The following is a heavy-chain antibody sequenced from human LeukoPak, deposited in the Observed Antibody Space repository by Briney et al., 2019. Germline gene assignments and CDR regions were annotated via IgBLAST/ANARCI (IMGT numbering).Heavy chain of an antibody. V-gene: IGHV4-59*08. D-gene: IGHD6-19*01. CDR2: ISYSGST. Sequence: PSETLSLTCTVSGGSISNYYWSWIRQPPGKGLEWIGYISYSGSTSYNPSLESRVTISVDTSKNQFSLKLSSVTAADTAVYYCASLAGGWYSPLWGQGTLVTVSS. CDR1: GGSISNYY. J-gene: IGHJ4*02. CDR3: ASLAGGWYSPL.